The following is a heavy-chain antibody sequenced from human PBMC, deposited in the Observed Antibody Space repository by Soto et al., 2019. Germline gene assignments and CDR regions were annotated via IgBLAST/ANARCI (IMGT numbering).Heavy chain of an antibody. Sequence: GESLKISCKGSGYSFTSYWIGWVRQMPGKGLEWMGIIYPGDSDTRYSPSFQGQVTISADKSISTAYLQWSNLKASDTAMYYCAIAFGVPKGYYYGMDVWGQGTTVTVSS. J-gene: IGHJ6*02. V-gene: IGHV5-51*01. D-gene: IGHD3-3*01. CDR2: IYPGDSDT. CDR3: AIAFGVPKGYYYGMDV. CDR1: GYSFTSYW.